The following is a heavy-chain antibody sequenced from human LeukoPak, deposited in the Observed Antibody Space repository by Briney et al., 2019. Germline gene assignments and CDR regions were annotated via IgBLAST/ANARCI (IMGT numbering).Heavy chain of an antibody. CDR1: GFTFSSYS. J-gene: IGHJ4*02. D-gene: IGHD3-10*01. CDR3: ARHYYGAGSVDH. CDR2: ITSSSSSI. Sequence: GGSLRHSCADSGFTFSSYSMNWVRQAPGKGLEWISYITSSSSSIHYADSVKGRFTVSRDNAKNSVYLQMNSLRDEDTAVYYCARHYYGAGSVDHWGQGSLLTVSS. V-gene: IGHV3-48*02.